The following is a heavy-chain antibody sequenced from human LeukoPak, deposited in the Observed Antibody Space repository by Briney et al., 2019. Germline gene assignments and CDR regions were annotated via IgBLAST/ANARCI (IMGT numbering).Heavy chain of an antibody. CDR2: INSDGSST. Sequence: GGSLRLSCVASEFTFSSYWMHWVRQAPGKGLVWVSRINSDGSSTGYADSVKGRFTISRDNAKNTLYLQMNSLRAEDTAVYYCARVSGGRHFDFWGQGTLVTVSS. J-gene: IGHJ4*02. D-gene: IGHD6-25*01. CDR3: ARVSGGRHFDF. CDR1: EFTFSSYW. V-gene: IGHV3-74*01.